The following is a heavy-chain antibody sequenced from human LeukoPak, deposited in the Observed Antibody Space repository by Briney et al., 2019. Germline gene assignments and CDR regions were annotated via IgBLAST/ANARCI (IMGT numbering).Heavy chain of an antibody. CDR3: AKDIGAVAADAIDY. CDR2: ISWNSGSI. J-gene: IGHJ4*02. Sequence: PGGSLRLSCAASGFTFDDYAMHWVRQAPGKGLEWVSGISWNSGSIGYADSVKGRFTNSRDNAKNSLYLQMNSLRAEDTALYYCAKDIGAVAADAIDYWGQGTLVTVSS. D-gene: IGHD6-19*01. CDR1: GFTFDDYA. V-gene: IGHV3-9*01.